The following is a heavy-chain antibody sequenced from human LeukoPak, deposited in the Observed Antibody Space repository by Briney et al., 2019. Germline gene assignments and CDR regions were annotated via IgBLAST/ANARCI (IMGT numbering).Heavy chain of an antibody. V-gene: IGHV1-69*04. D-gene: IGHD3-22*01. CDR3: ARDRSYDSSQFDY. CDR1: GGTFSSYA. Sequence: SVKVSCKASGGTFSSYAISWVRQAPGQGLEWMGRIIPILGIANYAQKFQGRVTITADKSTSTAYMELSSLRSEDTAVYYCARDRSYDSSQFDYWGQGTLVTVSS. CDR2: IIPILGIA. J-gene: IGHJ4*02.